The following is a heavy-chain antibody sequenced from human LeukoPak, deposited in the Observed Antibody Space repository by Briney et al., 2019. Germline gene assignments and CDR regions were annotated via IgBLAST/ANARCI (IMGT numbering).Heavy chain of an antibody. CDR3: ARGFGGYCSSTSCLVTIDY. CDR1: GFTFSSYT. Sequence: GGSLRLSCAASGFTFSSYTTNWVRQAPGKGPEWVSSICSTRTYICYADSLKGRFTISRDNAKNSLYLQMDSLRAEDTAVYYCARGFGGYCSSTSCLVTIDYWGQGTLVTVSS. V-gene: IGHV3-21*01. J-gene: IGHJ4*02. D-gene: IGHD2-2*01. CDR2: ICSTRTYI.